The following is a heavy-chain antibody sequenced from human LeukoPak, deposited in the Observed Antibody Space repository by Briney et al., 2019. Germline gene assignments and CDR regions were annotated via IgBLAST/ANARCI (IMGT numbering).Heavy chain of an antibody. CDR1: GFTFSSYA. V-gene: IGHV3-7*03. J-gene: IGHJ4*02. Sequence: PGGSLRLSCAASGFTFSSYAVHWVRQAPGKGLEWVAHINQDGSQTYYAGSVKGRFTISRDNAKNSLYLQLSDLRVDDTALYYCASANDWNFGYWGQGTLVTVSS. CDR3: ASANDWNFGY. CDR2: INQDGSQT. D-gene: IGHD1-1*01.